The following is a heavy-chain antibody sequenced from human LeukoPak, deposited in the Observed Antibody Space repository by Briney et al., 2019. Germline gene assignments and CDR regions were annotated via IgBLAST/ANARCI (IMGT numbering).Heavy chain of an antibody. CDR1: GYTFTSYG. J-gene: IGHJ6*02. V-gene: IGHV1-18*01. CDR3: AKGRIVVVPAATYYYGMDV. Sequence: GASVKVSCKASGYTFTSYGISWVRQAPGKGLEWMGGISAYNGNTNYAQKLQGRVTMTTDTSTSTAYMELRSLRSDDTAVYYCAKGRIVVVPAATYYYGMDVRGQGTTVTVSS. D-gene: IGHD2-2*01. CDR2: ISAYNGNT.